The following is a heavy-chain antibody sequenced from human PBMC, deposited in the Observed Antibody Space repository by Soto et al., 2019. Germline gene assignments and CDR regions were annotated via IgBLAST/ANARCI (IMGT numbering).Heavy chain of an antibody. Sequence: PSETLSLTCTVSGGSISSYYWSWIRQPPGKGLEWIGYIYYSGSTNYNPSLKSRVTISVDTSKNQFSLKLSSVTAADTAVYYRARSGADTAMADEGMDVWGQGTTVTSP. CDR2: IYYSGST. J-gene: IGHJ6*02. V-gene: IGHV4-59*01. CDR3: ARSGADTAMADEGMDV. CDR1: GGSISSYY. D-gene: IGHD5-18*01.